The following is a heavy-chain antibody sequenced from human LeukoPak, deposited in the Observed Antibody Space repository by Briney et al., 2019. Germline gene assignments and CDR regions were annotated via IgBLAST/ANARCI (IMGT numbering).Heavy chain of an antibody. V-gene: IGHV1-2*04. CDR3: AKDFSVYYFDD. CDR1: GYTFTGYY. CDR2: INPNSGGT. D-gene: IGHD5/OR15-5a*01. J-gene: IGHJ4*02. Sequence: ASVTVSCKASGYTFTGYYMHWVRQAPGQGLEWMGWINPNSGGTNYAQKFQGWVTMTRDTSISTAYMELSRLRSDDTAVYYCAKDFSVYYFDDWGQGTLVTVSS.